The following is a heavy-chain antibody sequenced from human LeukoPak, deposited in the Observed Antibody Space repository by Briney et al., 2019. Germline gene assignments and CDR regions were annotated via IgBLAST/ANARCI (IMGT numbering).Heavy chain of an antibody. CDR1: GFTFSSYA. V-gene: IGHV3-23*01. CDR3: AKDRQVLRYFDWYNDY. CDR2: ISGSGGST. Sequence: AGGSLRLSCAASGFTFSSYAMSWVRQAPGKGLEWVSAISGSGGSTYYADSVKGRFTISRDNSKNTLYLQMNSLRAEDTAVYYCAKDRQVLRYFDWYNDYWGQGTLVTVSS. D-gene: IGHD3-9*01. J-gene: IGHJ4*02.